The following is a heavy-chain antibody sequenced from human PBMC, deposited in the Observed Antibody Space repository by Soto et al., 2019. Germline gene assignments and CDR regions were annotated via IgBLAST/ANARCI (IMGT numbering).Heavy chain of an antibody. CDR3: AKDDGLQEDKAMVTGFDY. CDR2: ISYDGSNK. J-gene: IGHJ4*02. Sequence: GGSLRLSCAASGFTFSSYGMHWVRQAPGKGLEWVAVISYDGSNKYYADSVKGRFTISRDNSKNTLYLQMNSLRAEDTAVYYCAKDDGLQEDKAMVTGFDYWGQGTLVTVSS. CDR1: GFTFSSYG. D-gene: IGHD5-18*01. V-gene: IGHV3-30*18.